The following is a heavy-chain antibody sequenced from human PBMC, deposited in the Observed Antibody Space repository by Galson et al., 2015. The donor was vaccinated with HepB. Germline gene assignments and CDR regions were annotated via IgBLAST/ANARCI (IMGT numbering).Heavy chain of an antibody. CDR3: ARMHCSGPSCYGGDYYYNAMDV. J-gene: IGHJ6*02. Sequence: SVKVSCKASGFAFSAYAIHWVRQAPGQRLEWMGLVNGGMRNTKYSEKFQGRITITRDTSATTVYMELSSLRYEDTAVYYCARMHCSGPSCYGGDYYYNAMDVWGQGTTVTVSS. CDR1: GFAFSAYA. D-gene: IGHD2-2*01. CDR2: VNGGMRNT. V-gene: IGHV1-3*01.